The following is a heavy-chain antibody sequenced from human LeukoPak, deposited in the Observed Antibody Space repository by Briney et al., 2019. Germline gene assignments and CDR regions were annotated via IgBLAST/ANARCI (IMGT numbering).Heavy chain of an antibody. CDR3: ARDKPSLIYDFWNGYYPPYYYYYYMDV. D-gene: IGHD3-3*01. J-gene: IGHJ6*03. V-gene: IGHV4-39*07. CDR2: IYYSGST. Sequence: SETLSLTCTVSGGSISSSSYYWGWIRQPPGKGLEWIGSIYYSGSTYYNPSLKSRVTISVDTSKNQFSLKLSSVTAADTAVYYCARDKPSLIYDFWNGYYPPYYYYYYMDVWGKGTTVTVSS. CDR1: GGSISSSSYY.